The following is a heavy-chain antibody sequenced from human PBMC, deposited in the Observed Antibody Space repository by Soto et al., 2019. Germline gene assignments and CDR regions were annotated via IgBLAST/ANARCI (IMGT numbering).Heavy chain of an antibody. Sequence: QVQLVQSGAEVKTPGASVRVSCMASGYTFTGYYIHWVREAPGQGLEWMGWINPQTGGTSYAQKFQGRVTLSRDTSINTAYLELTRVRFDDAAVYFCARERYQVISDGMDVWGQGTTVTVSS. D-gene: IGHD2-2*01. CDR3: ARERYQVISDGMDV. CDR1: GYTFTGYY. J-gene: IGHJ6*02. CDR2: INPQTGGT. V-gene: IGHV1-2*02.